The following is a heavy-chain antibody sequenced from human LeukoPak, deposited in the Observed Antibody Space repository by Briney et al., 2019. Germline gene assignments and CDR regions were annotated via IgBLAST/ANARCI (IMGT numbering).Heavy chain of an antibody. CDR2: IYSGGSI. D-gene: IGHD1-1*01. V-gene: IGHV3-66*01. CDR3: TRVSWRGKIF. J-gene: IGHJ4*02. Sequence: PGGSLRLSCAASGFSISRHYLTWVRQAPGKGLEWVSVIYSGGSIYDADSVKGRFTISRDNSKNTMYLQMTSLRAEDTAVYYCTRVSWRGKIFWGQGTLVSVSS. CDR1: GFSISRHY.